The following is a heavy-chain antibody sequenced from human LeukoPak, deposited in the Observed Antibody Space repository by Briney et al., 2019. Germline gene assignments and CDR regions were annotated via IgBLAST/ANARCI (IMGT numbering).Heavy chain of an antibody. V-gene: IGHV4-30-4*08. Sequence: PSQTLSLTCAVSGGSISSGDYYWSWVRQPPGKGLEWVGYIYYSGSTYYNPSLKSRVTISVDTSKNQFSLKLSSVTAADTAVYYWARGGETIVVVPAAIENNWFDPWGQGTLVTVSS. CDR2: IYYSGST. CDR1: GGSISSGDYY. CDR3: ARGGETIVVVPAAIENNWFDP. J-gene: IGHJ5*02. D-gene: IGHD2-2*01.